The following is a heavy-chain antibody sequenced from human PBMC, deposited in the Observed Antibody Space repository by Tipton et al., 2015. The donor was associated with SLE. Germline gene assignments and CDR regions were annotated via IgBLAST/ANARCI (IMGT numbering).Heavy chain of an antibody. CDR1: GGSFSGYY. Sequence: TLSLTCAVYGGSFSGYYWSWIRQPPGKGLEWIGEINHSGSTNYNPSLKSRVTISVDTSKNQFSLKLSSVTAADTAVYYCARAGILTGYYPDFDYRGEGNLVTVSS. CDR3: ARAGILTGYYPDFDY. J-gene: IGHJ4*02. D-gene: IGHD3-9*01. CDR2: INHSGST. V-gene: IGHV4-34*01.